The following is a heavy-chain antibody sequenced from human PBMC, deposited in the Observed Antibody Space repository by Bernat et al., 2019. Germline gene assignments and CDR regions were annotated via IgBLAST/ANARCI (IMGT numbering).Heavy chain of an antibody. CDR1: GFTFSSYG. J-gene: IGHJ4*02. V-gene: IGHV3-30*18. CDR2: ISYDGSNK. Sequence: QVQLVESGGGVVQPGRSLRLSCAASGFTFSSYGMHWVRQAPGKGLEWVAVISYDGSNKYYADSVKGRFTISRDNSKNTLYLQMNSLGAEDTAVYYCAKDRAYSSGWYKDYWGQGTLVTVSS. D-gene: IGHD6-19*01. CDR3: AKDRAYSSGWYKDY.